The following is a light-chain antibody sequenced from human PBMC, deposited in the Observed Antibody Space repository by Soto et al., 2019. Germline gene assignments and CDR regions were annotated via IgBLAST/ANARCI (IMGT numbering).Light chain of an antibody. CDR3: QSYDSSLSVV. V-gene: IGLV1-40*01. J-gene: IGLJ2*01. CDR1: SSNIGAGYD. CDR2: GNS. Sequence: QSVLTQPPSVSRAPGQRVTISCTGSSSNIGAGYDVHWYQQLPGTAPKLLIYGNSNRPSGVPDRFSGSKSGTSASLAITGLRAEDETDYYCQSYDSSLSVVFGGGTKLTVL.